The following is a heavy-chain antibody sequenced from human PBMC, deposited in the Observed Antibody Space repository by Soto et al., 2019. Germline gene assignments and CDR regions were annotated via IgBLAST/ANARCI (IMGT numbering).Heavy chain of an antibody. CDR2: IWYDGSNE. D-gene: IGHD6-19*01. V-gene: IGHV3-33*01. J-gene: IGHJ4*02. CDR1: GFTFTSYG. Sequence: QVQLVESGGGVVQPGRSLRLSCAASGFTFTSYGMHWVRQAPGKGLEWVAVIWYDGSNENYADSVKGRFTISRDNSKKTLYLQMSSLRAEDTALYYCARDRRGSGWYDYFDYWGQGTLVNVSS. CDR3: ARDRRGSGWYDYFDY.